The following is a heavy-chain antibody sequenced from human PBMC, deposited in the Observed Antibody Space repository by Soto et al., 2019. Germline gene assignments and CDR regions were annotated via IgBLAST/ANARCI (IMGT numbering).Heavy chain of an antibody. CDR1: GFTFSSYS. CDR2: ISSSGTTM. CDR3: ARGAETGYSGVDY. Sequence: EVQLVESGGGLVQPGGSLRLSCAASGFTFSSYSMNWVRQAPGKGLEWVSCISSSGTTMYYADSVKGRFTISRDSAKNSLCLQMNSLRAEDTAVYYCARGAETGYSGVDYWGQGTLVTVSS. V-gene: IGHV3-48*01. J-gene: IGHJ4*02. D-gene: IGHD6-25*01.